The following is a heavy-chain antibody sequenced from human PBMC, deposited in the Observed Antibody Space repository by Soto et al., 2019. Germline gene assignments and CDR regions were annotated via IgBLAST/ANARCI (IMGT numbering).Heavy chain of an antibody. V-gene: IGHV3-11*05. CDR2: ISSSSSYT. CDR3: AGGGGTYYVDI. Sequence: QVQLVESGGGLVKPGGSLRLSCAASGFTFSDYYMSWIRQVPGKGLEEISYISSSSSYTNYADSVKGRFTSSRDNAKNSLYLQMNSLRAEDTAVYYCAGGGGTYYVDIWGQGTMVTVSS. D-gene: IGHD1-26*01. CDR1: GFTFSDYY. J-gene: IGHJ3*02.